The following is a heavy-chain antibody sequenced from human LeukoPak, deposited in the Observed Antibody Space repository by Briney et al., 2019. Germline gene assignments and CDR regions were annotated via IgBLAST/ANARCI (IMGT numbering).Heavy chain of an antibody. CDR2: INHSGST. CDR3: AKLSKPGY. D-gene: IGHD6-13*01. CDR1: GGSFSGYC. V-gene: IGHV4-34*01. Sequence: TSETLSLTCAVYGGSFSGYCWSWIRQPPGKGLEWIGEINHSGSTNYNPSLKSRVTISVDTSKNQFSLKLSSVTAADTAVYYCAKLSKPGYWGQGTLVTVSS. J-gene: IGHJ4*02.